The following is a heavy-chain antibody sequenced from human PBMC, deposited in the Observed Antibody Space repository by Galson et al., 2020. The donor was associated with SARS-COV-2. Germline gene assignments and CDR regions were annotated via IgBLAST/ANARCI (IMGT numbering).Heavy chain of an antibody. J-gene: IGHJ4*02. CDR2: INQGGSEE. D-gene: IGHD4-17*01. CDR3: ARVTTVISF. Sequence: GGSLRLSCEASGFTFSSYWMGWVRQAPGKGPEWVANINQGGSEEKYVDSVKGRFTISRDNAKNSVSLQMNSLKVEDTAVYYCARVTTVISFWARGTLVTVSS. CDR1: GFTFSSYW. V-gene: IGHV3-7*01.